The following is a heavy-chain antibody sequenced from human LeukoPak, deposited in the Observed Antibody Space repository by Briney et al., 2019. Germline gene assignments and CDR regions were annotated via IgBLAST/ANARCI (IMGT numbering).Heavy chain of an antibody. J-gene: IGHJ4*02. CDR2: IKQDGSEK. CDR3: ARSGIGDGLYVDY. D-gene: IGHD3-10*01. Sequence: GGSLRLSCAASGFTFSSYWMSWVRQAPGKGLEWVANIKQDGSEKYYVDSVKGRFTISRDNAKNSLCLQMNSLRAEDTAVYYCARSGIGDGLYVDYWGQGTLVTVSS. V-gene: IGHV3-7*01. CDR1: GFTFSSYW.